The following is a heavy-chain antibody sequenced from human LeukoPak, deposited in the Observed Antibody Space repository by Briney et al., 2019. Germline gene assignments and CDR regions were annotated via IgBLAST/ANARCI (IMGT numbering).Heavy chain of an antibody. CDR3: ARDPHYYDSSGYYSRASDY. Sequence: GGSLRLSCAASGFTFSSYWMHWVRQAPGKGLVRVSRISSDGSSTSYADSVKGRFTISRDNAKHTLYLQMNSLRAEDTAVYYCARDPHYYDSSGYYSRASDYWGQGTLVTVSS. D-gene: IGHD3-22*01. J-gene: IGHJ4*02. CDR2: ISSDGSST. V-gene: IGHV3-74*01. CDR1: GFTFSSYW.